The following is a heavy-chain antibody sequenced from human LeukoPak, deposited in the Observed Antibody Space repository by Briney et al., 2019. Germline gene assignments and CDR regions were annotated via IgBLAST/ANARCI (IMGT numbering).Heavy chain of an antibody. CDR1: GGSISSYY. CDR2: IYYSGST. CDR3: ARGGLRQWRSWFDP. D-gene: IGHD6-19*01. J-gene: IGHJ5*02. Sequence: SSETLSLTCTVSGGSISSYYWSWIRQPPGKGLEWIGYIYYSGSTNYNPSLKSRVTISVDTSKNQFSLKLSSVTAADTAVYYCARGGLRQWRSWFDPWGQGTLVTVSS. V-gene: IGHV4-59*01.